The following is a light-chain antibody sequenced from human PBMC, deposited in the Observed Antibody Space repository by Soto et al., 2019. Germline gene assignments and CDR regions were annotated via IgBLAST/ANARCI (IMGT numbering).Light chain of an antibody. CDR3: QQYGNAPRYS. CDR2: ATS. J-gene: IGKJ2*03. V-gene: IGKV3-20*01. Sequence: EIVLTQSPGTLSLSPGESVTLSCRASQSVSSLYLAWYQQKPGQAPRLLIYATSSRATGIPDRFIGSGSGTDLTLTIGRLEPEDFAVYYCQQYGNAPRYSFGQGTRLEIK. CDR1: QSVSSLY.